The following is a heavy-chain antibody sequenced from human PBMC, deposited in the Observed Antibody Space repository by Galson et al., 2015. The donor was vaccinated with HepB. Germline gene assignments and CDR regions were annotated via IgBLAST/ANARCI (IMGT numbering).Heavy chain of an antibody. Sequence: SLRLSCAASGFTFSSYAMHWVRQAPGKGLEWVAVISYDGSNKYYADSVKGRFTISRDNSKNTLYLQMNSLRAEDTAVYYCARDRFYSGYDVLDAFDIWGQGTMVTVSS. CDR3: ARDRFYSGYDVLDAFDI. CDR1: GFTFSSYA. J-gene: IGHJ3*02. V-gene: IGHV3-30*04. D-gene: IGHD5-12*01. CDR2: ISYDGSNK.